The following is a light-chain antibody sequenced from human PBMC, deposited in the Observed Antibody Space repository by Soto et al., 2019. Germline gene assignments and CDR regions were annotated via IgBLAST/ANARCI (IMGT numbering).Light chain of an antibody. V-gene: IGKV1-13*02. CDR1: QGISSA. Sequence: ALQLTQSPSSLSASVGDRVTITCRASQGISSALAWYQQKPGKAPKLLIYDASSLESGVPSRFSGSVSGTDFTLPISSLQPEHFATYYCQQFNSYSTFGQGTRLEIK. J-gene: IGKJ5*01. CDR2: DAS. CDR3: QQFNSYST.